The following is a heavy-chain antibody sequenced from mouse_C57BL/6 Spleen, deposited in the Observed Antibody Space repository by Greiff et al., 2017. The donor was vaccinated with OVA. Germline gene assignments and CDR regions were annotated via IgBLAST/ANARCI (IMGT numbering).Heavy chain of an antibody. D-gene: IGHD2-3*01. J-gene: IGHJ2*01. V-gene: IGHV1-50*01. CDR2: IDPSDSYT. CDR1: GYTFTSYW. CDR3: ARGGYDPYFDY. Sequence: VQLQQPGAELVKPGASVKLSCKASGYTFTSYWMQWVKQRPGQGLEWIGEIDPSDSYTNYNQKFKGKATLTVDTSSSTAYMQLSSLTSEDSAVYYCARGGYDPYFDYWGQGTTLTVSS.